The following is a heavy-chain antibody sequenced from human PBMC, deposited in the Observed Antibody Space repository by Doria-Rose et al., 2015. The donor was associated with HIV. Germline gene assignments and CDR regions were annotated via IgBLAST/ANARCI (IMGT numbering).Heavy chain of an antibody. D-gene: IGHD6-6*01. CDR2: INWNGGST. CDR1: GFTFDDYG. J-gene: IGHJ5*02. Sequence: FQLVQSGGGVVGPGGSLRLSCAASGFTFDDYGMTWVRQAPGKGLEWVSNINWNGGSTGYADSVKGRFTISRDNAKNSLYLQMNNLRAEDTALYYCAREVRSTIDARGNWFDPWGQGTLGTVSA. V-gene: IGHV3-20*04. CDR3: AREVRSTIDARGNWFDP.